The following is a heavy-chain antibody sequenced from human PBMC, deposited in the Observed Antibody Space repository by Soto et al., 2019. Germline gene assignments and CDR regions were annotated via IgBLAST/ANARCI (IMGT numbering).Heavy chain of an antibody. CDR2: ISGNSGST. V-gene: IGHV3-23*01. D-gene: IGHD2-2*01. CDR3: AKDIVVKPAAGDAFDI. J-gene: IGHJ3*02. Sequence: EVQLLESGGGLVQPGGSLRLSCAASGFTFNSYAMSWVRQAPREGLVWVSAISGNSGSTYYADSVKGRFTISRDNSKNTLYLQMNSLRAEDTAVYYCAKDIVVKPAAGDAFDIWGQGTMVTVSS. CDR1: GFTFNSYA.